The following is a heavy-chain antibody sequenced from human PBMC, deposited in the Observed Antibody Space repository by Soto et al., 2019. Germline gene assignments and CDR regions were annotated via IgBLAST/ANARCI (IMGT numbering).Heavy chain of an antibody. D-gene: IGHD2-21*02. V-gene: IGHV1-18*01. J-gene: IGHJ3*02. Sequence: ASVKVSCKASGYTFTSYGISWVRQAPVQGLEWMGWISAYNGNTNYAQKLQGRVTMTTETYTSTAYMGLRSLRTDDTAVYYCASSRTNIVVVTAIDAFAIWGPGTMVTLSS. CDR3: ASSRTNIVVVTAIDAFAI. CDR2: ISAYNGNT. CDR1: GYTFTSYG.